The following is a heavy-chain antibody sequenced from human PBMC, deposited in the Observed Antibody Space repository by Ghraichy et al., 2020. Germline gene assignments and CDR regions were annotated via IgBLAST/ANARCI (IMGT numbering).Heavy chain of an antibody. CDR2: ISAYNGNT. V-gene: IGHV1-18*01. CDR3: ARGPRRYYYDILPFDD. J-gene: IGHJ4*02. D-gene: IGHD3-22*01. CDR1: GYTFTSYG. Sequence: ASVKVSCKASGYTFTSYGISWVRQAPGQGLEWMGWISAYNGNTNYAQKLQGRVTMTTDTSTSTAYMELRSLRSDDTAVYYCARGPRRYYYDILPFDDWGQGTLVTVSS.